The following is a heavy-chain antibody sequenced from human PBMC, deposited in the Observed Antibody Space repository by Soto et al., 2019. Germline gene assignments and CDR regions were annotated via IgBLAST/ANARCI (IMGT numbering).Heavy chain of an antibody. CDR3: AKVLFGGVIGDGDAFDF. CDR2: ISYDGGNK. Sequence: QVQLVESGGGVVQPGRSLRLSCAASGFTFSSYGMHWVRQAPGKGLEWVALISYDGGNKYYADSVKGRFTISRDNSKNTLYLQMNSLRAEDTGVYYCAKVLFGGVIGDGDAFDFWGQGTLVTVSS. J-gene: IGHJ4*02. CDR1: GFTFSSYG. V-gene: IGHV3-30*18. D-gene: IGHD3-16*02.